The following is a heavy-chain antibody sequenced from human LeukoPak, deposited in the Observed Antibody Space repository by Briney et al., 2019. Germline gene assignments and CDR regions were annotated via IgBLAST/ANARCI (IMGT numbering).Heavy chain of an antibody. J-gene: IGHJ4*02. CDR2: ISGSGGST. CDR3: AKAPGGAYYYFDY. V-gene: IGHV3-23*01. D-gene: IGHD2-21*01. Sequence: GGSLRLSCAASGFTFSSYAMSWVRQAPGKGLEWVSAISGSGGSTYYADSVKGRFTISRNNSKNTLYLQMNSLRAEDTAVYYCAKAPGGAYYYFDYWGQGALVTVSS. CDR1: GFTFSSYA.